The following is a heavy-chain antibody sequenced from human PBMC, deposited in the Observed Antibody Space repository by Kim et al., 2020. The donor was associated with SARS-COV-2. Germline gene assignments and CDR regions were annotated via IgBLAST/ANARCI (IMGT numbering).Heavy chain of an antibody. CDR1: GFTFSSYW. CDR2: IKQDGSEK. V-gene: IGHV3-7*01. J-gene: IGHJ5*02. Sequence: GGSLRLSCAASGFTFSSYWMSWVRQAPGKGLEWVANIKQDGSEKYYVDSVKGRFTISRDNAKNSLYLQMNSLRAEDTAVYYCARDRLLWFGELPNWFDPWGQGTLVTVSS. D-gene: IGHD3-10*01. CDR3: ARDRLLWFGELPNWFDP.